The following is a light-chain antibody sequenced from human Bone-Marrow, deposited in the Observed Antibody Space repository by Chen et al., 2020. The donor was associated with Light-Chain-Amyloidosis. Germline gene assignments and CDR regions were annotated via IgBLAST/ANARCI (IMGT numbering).Light chain of an antibody. V-gene: IGLV3-25*03. J-gene: IGLJ2*01. Sequence: SYELTQPPSVSVSPGQTARITCSGDDLPTKYAYGYQQKPGQAPVLVINRDTERPSGISERFSGSSSGTTATLTISVVQAEDEADYHCQSADSSGTYEVIFGGGTKLTVL. CDR2: RDT. CDR3: QSADSSGTYEVI. CDR1: DLPTKY.